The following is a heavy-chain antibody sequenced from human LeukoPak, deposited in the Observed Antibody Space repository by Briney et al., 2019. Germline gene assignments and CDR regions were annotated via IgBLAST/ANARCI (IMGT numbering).Heavy chain of an antibody. CDR3: ARIGISARGTNFHH. CDR1: GYSFIDYY. V-gene: IGHV1-2*02. J-gene: IGHJ1*01. Sequence: ASVKVSCKTSGYSFIDYYIHWVRQAPGQGLEWMGWINSNSADTNYAQNFQGRVTMTRDTSISTVYMELSRLRSDDTALYYCARIGISARGTNFHHWGQGTLVTVSS. D-gene: IGHD6-13*01. CDR2: INSNSADT.